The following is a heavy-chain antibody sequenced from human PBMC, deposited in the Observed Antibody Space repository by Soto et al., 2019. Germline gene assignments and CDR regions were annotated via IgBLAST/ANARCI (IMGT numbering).Heavy chain of an antibody. CDR1: GGSISSGGYY. V-gene: IGHV4-31*03. Sequence: QVQLQESGPGLVKPSQTLSLTCTVSGGSISSGGYYWSWIRQHPGKGLEWIGYIYYSGSTYYNPSLKGRVTISVDTSKNQFSLKLSSVTAADTAVYYCAREDNYYDSSGPVFDIWGQGTMVTVSS. CDR3: AREDNYYDSSGPVFDI. J-gene: IGHJ3*02. CDR2: IYYSGST. D-gene: IGHD3-22*01.